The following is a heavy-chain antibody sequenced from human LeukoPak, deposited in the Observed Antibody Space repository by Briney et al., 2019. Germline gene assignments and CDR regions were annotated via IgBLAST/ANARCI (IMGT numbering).Heavy chain of an antibody. Sequence: GGSLRLSCAGSGFTFSSYAMSWVRQAPGKGLEWVSGISGSGGNTYYADSVKGRVTISRDNSKNTLFLQMNSLRAEDTAVYYCVKEGTSGLYYFDYWGQGTLVTVSS. V-gene: IGHV3-23*01. D-gene: IGHD6-19*01. CDR1: GFTFSSYA. CDR2: ISGSGGNT. J-gene: IGHJ4*02. CDR3: VKEGTSGLYYFDY.